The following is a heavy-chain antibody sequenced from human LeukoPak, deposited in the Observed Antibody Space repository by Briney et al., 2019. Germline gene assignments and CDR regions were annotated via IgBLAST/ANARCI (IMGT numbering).Heavy chain of an antibody. CDR2: IYYSGST. CDR1: GGSISSGSYY. J-gene: IGHJ4*02. Sequence: KPSETLSLTCTVSGGSISSGSYYWSWIRQPPGKGLEWIGYIYYSGSTNYNPSLKSRVTISVDTSKNQFSLKLSSVTAADTAVYYCARANGGLDYWGQGTLVTVSS. CDR3: ARANGGLDY. V-gene: IGHV4-61*01. D-gene: IGHD2-8*01.